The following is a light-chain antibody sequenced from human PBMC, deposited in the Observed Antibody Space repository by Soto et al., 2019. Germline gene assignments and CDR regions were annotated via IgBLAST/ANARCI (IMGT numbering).Light chain of an antibody. V-gene: IGKV3-15*01. J-gene: IGKJ2*01. Sequence: EIVLLESRGTLSESRWEGETLXISARQSVSSNLAWYQQKPGQAPRLLIYGAYTRAAGVPARFSGSGSGTEFTLPITSRQSEDFALYYCHQYNSWPPGTFGQGTKV. CDR1: QSVSSN. CDR2: GAY. CDR3: HQYNSWPPGT.